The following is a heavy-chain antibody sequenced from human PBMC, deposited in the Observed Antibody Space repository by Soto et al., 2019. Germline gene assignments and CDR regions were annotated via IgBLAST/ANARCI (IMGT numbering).Heavy chain of an antibody. D-gene: IGHD5-12*01. CDR3: ARPQRLGNFYFGMDV. J-gene: IGHJ6*02. Sequence: PGESLKISCKGSGYSFTSYWIAWVRQMPGKGLEWMGIIYPGDSDTRFSPSFQGQVTISADKSISTAYLQWSSLKAPDTAMYYCARPQRLGNFYFGMDVWGQGTTVTVSS. V-gene: IGHV5-51*01. CDR1: GYSFTSYW. CDR2: IYPGDSDT.